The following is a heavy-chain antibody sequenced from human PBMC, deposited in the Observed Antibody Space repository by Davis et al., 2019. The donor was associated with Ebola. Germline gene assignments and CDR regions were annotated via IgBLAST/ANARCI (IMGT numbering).Heavy chain of an antibody. D-gene: IGHD6-13*01. CDR3: ARPRSMYSSSWEVGYYGMDV. V-gene: IGHV1-18*01. CDR1: GYTFIRCT. J-gene: IGHJ6*02. Sequence: ASVKVSCKASGYTFIRCTTKCVRRAHRRSRDGRCWISSYNGNTNYAQKLQGRVTVTTDTSTSTAYMELRSLRSDDTAVYYCARPRSMYSSSWEVGYYGMDVWGQGTTVTVSS. CDR2: ISSYNGNT.